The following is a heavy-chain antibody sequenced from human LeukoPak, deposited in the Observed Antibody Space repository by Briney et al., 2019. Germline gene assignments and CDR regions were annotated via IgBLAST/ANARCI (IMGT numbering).Heavy chain of an antibody. CDR2: IRYDGRNK. J-gene: IGHJ4*02. CDR3: AYQYGSGTAYFDY. V-gene: IGHV3-30*02. D-gene: IGHD3-10*01. CDR1: GFTFSSYG. Sequence: GGSLRLSCGASGFTFSSYGMHWVRQAPGKGLEWVAFIRYDGRNKYYAESVKGRFTISRDNSKNTLYLQMNSLRAEDTAVYYCAYQYGSGTAYFDYWGQGTLVTVSS.